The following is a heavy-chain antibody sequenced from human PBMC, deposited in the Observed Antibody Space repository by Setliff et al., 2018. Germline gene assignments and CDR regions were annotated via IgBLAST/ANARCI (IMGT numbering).Heavy chain of an antibody. CDR2: FHTGGAT. Sequence: PSETLSLTCSVSGGSISSGGFYWSWIRQSAGRGLEWIGHFHTGGATDYNLSLKSRVTISPDSSKNQFSLRLSSVTAADAAVYFCARESATIGEFPLYYSDKWGQGIPVTVSS. D-gene: IGHD3-10*01. J-gene: IGHJ4*02. CDR1: GGSISSGGFY. V-gene: IGHV4-61*09. CDR3: ARESATIGEFPLYYSDK.